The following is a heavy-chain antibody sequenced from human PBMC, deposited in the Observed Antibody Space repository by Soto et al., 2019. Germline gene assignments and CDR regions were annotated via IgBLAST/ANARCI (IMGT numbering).Heavy chain of an antibody. V-gene: IGHV3-30-3*01. CDR3: ARGIDTPYDYYGMDV. D-gene: IGHD2-2*02. CDR1: GFTFSSYA. CDR2: ISYDGSNK. J-gene: IGHJ6*02. Sequence: QVQLVESGGGVVQPGRSLRLSCAASGFTFSSYAMHWVRQAPGKGLEWVAVISYDGSNKYYADSVKGRFTISRDNSKNTLYLQMNSLRAEDTAVYYCARGIDTPYDYYGMDVWGQGTTVTVSS.